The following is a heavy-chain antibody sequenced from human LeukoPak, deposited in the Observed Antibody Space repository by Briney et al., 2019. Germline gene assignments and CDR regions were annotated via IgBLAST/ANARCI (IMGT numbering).Heavy chain of an antibody. CDR3: AKDRIPMIVVVILGIDAFDI. CDR1: GFTFSSYW. Sequence: PGGSLRLSCAASGFTFSSYWMHWVRQAPGKGLEWVSAISGSGGSTYYADSVKGRFTISRDNSKNTLYLQMNSPRAEDTAVYYCAKDRIPMIVVVILGIDAFDIWGQGTMVTVSS. V-gene: IGHV3-23*01. D-gene: IGHD3-22*01. CDR2: ISGSGGST. J-gene: IGHJ3*02.